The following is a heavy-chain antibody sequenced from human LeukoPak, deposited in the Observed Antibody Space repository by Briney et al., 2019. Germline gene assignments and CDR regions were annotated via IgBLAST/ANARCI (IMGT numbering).Heavy chain of an antibody. D-gene: IGHD3-3*01. Sequence: SETLSLTCAVYGGSFSGYYWSWIRQPPGKGLEWIGEINHSGSTNYNPSLKSRVTISVDTSKNQFSLKLSSVTAADTAVYYCASGVWSRYAFDIWGQGTMVTVSS. J-gene: IGHJ3*02. CDR1: GGSFSGYY. CDR3: ASGVWSRYAFDI. CDR2: INHSGST. V-gene: IGHV4-34*01.